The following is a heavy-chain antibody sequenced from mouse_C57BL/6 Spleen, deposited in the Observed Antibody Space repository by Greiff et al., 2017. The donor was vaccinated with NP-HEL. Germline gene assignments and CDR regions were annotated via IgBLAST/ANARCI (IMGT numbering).Heavy chain of an antibody. Sequence: VQLQQPGAELVKPGASVKLSCKASGYTFTSYWMHWVKQRPGQGLEWIGMIHPNSGSTNYNEKFKSKATLTVDKSSSTAYMQLSSLTSEDAAVYYCARGGSSRFFDYWGQGTTLTVSS. CDR3: ARGGSSRFFDY. CDR1: GYTFTSYW. CDR2: IHPNSGST. J-gene: IGHJ2*01. V-gene: IGHV1-64*01. D-gene: IGHD1-1*01.